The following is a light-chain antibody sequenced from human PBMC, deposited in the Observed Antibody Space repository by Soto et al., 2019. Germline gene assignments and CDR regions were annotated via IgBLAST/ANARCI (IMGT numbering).Light chain of an antibody. CDR3: QQHDNYTIP. CDR1: RNIGSW. J-gene: IGKJ4*01. CDR2: KAS. Sequence: DIQMTQSPSTLSASIGDRVTITCRASRNIGSWLAWYQQKAGKAPNLLIYKASTLETGVPSRFSGSASGTEFTLTISSLQPDDFATYYCQQHDNYTIPFRGGTPVDIX. V-gene: IGKV1-5*03.